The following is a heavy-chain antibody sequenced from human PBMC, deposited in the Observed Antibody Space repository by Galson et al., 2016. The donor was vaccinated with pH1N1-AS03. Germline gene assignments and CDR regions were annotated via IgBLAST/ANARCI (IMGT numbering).Heavy chain of an antibody. V-gene: IGHV3-30*04. D-gene: IGHD3-10*01. CDR1: GFTFSPYA. CDR3: TTDILVPYYFSPGSYDGY. CDR2: ISSDGSNK. Sequence: SLRLSCAGSGFTFSPYAMHWVRQAPGKGLEWVAVISSDGSNKYYSDSGKGRFTISRDNSKSTLYLQMNSLRAEGSAVYYCTTDILVPYYFSPGSYDGYWGQGVLVTVSS. J-gene: IGHJ4*02.